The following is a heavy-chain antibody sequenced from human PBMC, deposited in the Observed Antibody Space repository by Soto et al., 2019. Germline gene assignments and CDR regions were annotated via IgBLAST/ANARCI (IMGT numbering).Heavy chain of an antibody. CDR2: IIPIHDIT. J-gene: IGHJ4*02. D-gene: IGHD2-2*01. V-gene: IGHV1-69*02. Sequence: QVQLVQSGAEVKKPGSLVKVSCKASGGTFSSYSITWVRQAPGQGLEWMGRIIPIHDITNYAQNFQGRVTVTADISTSTAYMELSSVRSEDTAVYWCTTSSRFCSTTSCYHYFDFWGQGTLVTVSS. CDR3: TTSSRFCSTTSCYHYFDF. CDR1: GGTFSSYS.